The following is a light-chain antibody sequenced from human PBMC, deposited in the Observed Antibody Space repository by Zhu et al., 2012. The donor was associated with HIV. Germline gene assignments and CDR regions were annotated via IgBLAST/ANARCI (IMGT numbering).Light chain of an antibody. CDR1: QSVSSN. CDR2: AAS. CDR3: QQYDQWPPLT. Sequence: EIVMTQSPATLSVSPGERATLSCRASQSVSSNLAWYQQKPGQAPRLLIYAASSRATGIPARFSGSGSGTEFTLTISSLQSEDFAVYYCQQYDQWPPLTFGGGTTVEIK. V-gene: IGKV3-15*01. J-gene: IGKJ4*01.